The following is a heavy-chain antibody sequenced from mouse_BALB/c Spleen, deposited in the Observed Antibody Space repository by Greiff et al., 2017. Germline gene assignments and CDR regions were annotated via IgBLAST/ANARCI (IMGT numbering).Heavy chain of an antibody. D-gene: IGHD1-1*01. CDR3: ARDGRYVYYAMDY. J-gene: IGHJ4*01. CDR2: IWAGGST. CDR1: GFSLTSYG. V-gene: IGHV2-9*02. Sequence: VMLVESGPGLVAPSQSLSITCTVSGFSLTSYGVHWVRQPPGKGLEWLGVIWAGGSTNYNSALMSRLSISKDNSKSQVFLKMNSMQTDDTAMYYCARDGRYVYYAMDYWGQGTSVTVSS.